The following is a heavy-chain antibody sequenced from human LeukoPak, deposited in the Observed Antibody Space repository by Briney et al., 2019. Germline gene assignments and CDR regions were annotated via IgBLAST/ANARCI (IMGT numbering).Heavy chain of an antibody. CDR1: GYIFSDYY. V-gene: IGHV1-8*02. D-gene: IGHD4-17*01. Sequence: ASVKVSCKASGYIFSDYYMHWVRQAPGQGLEWMGWMNPSSGDTGYAQKFQGRVTMTRDTSIGTAYMELSSLRSEDSAVYYCARVPNRGDKFDPWGQGTLVTVSS. CDR3: ARVPNRGDKFDP. J-gene: IGHJ5*02. CDR2: MNPSSGDT.